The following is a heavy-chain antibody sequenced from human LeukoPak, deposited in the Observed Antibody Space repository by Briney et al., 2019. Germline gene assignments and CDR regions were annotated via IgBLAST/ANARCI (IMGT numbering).Heavy chain of an antibody. CDR3: ARGYSSSWYQNYYYGMDV. CDR2: INSDGSST. J-gene: IGHJ6*04. CDR1: GFTFSSYW. D-gene: IGHD6-13*01. Sequence: LGGSLRLSCAASGFTFSSYWMHWVRQAPGKGLVWVSRINSDGSSTSYADSVKGRFTISRDNAKNTLYLQMNSLRAEDTAVYYCARGYSSSWYQNYYYGMDVWGKGTTVTVSS. V-gene: IGHV3-74*01.